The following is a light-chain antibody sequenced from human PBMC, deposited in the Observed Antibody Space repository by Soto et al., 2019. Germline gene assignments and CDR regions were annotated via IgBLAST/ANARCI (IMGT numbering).Light chain of an antibody. CDR3: QQRNDWRRGT. V-gene: IGKV3-11*01. J-gene: IGKJ5*01. CDR1: QSVSRY. Sequence: EIVWTQSPATLSLSPGERATLSCRASQSVSRYLAWYQQKRGQAPRLLIYDASNRATGVPARFSGSGSGTDFTLTISSLEPEDFAVYYCQQRNDWRRGTFGQGTRLEIK. CDR2: DAS.